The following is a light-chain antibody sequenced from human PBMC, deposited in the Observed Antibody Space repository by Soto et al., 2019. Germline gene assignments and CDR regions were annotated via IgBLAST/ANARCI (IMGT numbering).Light chain of an antibody. Sequence: DVQMTQSPSSLSASVVERFTITGRASQSISSYLNWYQQKPGKAPKLLIYAASSLQSGVPSSFSGSGSGTDFTLTISSLQPEDFATYYCQQSYSTPITLGQGTRLEIK. V-gene: IGKV1-39*01. CDR1: QSISSY. CDR2: AAS. CDR3: QQSYSTPIT. J-gene: IGKJ5*01.